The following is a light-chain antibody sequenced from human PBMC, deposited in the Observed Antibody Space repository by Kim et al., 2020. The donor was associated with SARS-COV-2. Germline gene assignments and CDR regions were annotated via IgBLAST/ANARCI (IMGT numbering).Light chain of an antibody. Sequence: SYELTQPSSVSVSPGQTARITCSGDVLAKKYARWFQQKPGQAPVLVIYKDSERPSGIPERFSGSSSGTTVTLTISGAQVEDEADYYCYSAADNNLAAWEFGGGTQLTVL. CDR3: YSAADNNLAAWE. J-gene: IGLJ3*02. CDR2: KDS. V-gene: IGLV3-27*01. CDR1: VLAKKY.